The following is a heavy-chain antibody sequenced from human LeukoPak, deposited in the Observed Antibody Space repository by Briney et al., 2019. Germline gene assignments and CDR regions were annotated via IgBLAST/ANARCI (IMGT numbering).Heavy chain of an antibody. V-gene: IGHV3-30-3*01. CDR3: ARDLEVQGVISYFDYYYGMDV. D-gene: IGHD3-10*01. J-gene: IGHJ6*02. CDR1: GFTFSSYA. Sequence: GGSLRLSCAASGFTFSSYAMHWVRQAPGKGLEWVAVISYDGSNKYYADSVKGRFTISRDNSKNTLYLQMNSLRAEDTAVYYCARDLEVQGVISYFDYYYGMDVWGQGTTVTVSS. CDR2: ISYDGSNK.